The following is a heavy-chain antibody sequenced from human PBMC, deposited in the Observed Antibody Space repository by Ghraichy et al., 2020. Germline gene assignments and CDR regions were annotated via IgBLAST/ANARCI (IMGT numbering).Heavy chain of an antibody. V-gene: IGHV3-23*01. CDR2: ISSSGRST. J-gene: IGHJ4*01. CDR3: TTLGVRGSGD. CDR1: GLTFSNYV. D-gene: IGHD3-10*01. Sequence: GGSLRLSCAASGLTFSNYVMSWVRQAPGKGLEWVSDISSSGRSTYYADSVKGRFTLSTDNSKNTLYLQMNGLRADDTAVYYCTTLGVRGSGDWGHGTLLTVSS.